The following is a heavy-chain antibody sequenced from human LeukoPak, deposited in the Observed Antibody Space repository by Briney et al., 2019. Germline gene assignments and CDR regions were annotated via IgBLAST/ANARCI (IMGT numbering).Heavy chain of an antibody. Sequence: LVKVSCNASRYTFTSYGISWVRQAPGQGLEWMGWISAYNGNTNYAQKLQGRVTMTTDTSTSTAYMELRSLRSDDTAVYYCARGPRRHSAAGTTGDYWGQGTLVTVSS. CDR3: ARGPRRHSAAGTTGDY. CDR1: RYTFTSYG. V-gene: IGHV1-18*01. J-gene: IGHJ4*02. CDR2: ISAYNGNT. D-gene: IGHD6-13*01.